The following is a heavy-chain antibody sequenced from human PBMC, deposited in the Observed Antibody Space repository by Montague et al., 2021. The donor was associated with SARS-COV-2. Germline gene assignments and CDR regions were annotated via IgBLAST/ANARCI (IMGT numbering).Heavy chain of an antibody. CDR2: TYYRSKWYN. J-gene: IGHJ4*02. CDR1: GDSVSSNSAA. V-gene: IGHV6-1*01. CDR3: ARGLRRIIMIVDIRGFDY. Sequence: CAISGDSVSSNSAAWNWIRQSPSRGLEWLGRTYYRSKWYNDYAVSVKSRITINPDTSKSQFSLQLNSVTAEDTAVYYCARGLRRIIMIVDIRGFDYWCQGTLVTVSS. D-gene: IGHD3-22*01.